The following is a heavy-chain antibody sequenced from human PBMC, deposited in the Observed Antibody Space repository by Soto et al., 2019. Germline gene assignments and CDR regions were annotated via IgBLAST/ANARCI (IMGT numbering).Heavy chain of an antibody. D-gene: IGHD2-15*01. CDR1: GFTFSTYS. J-gene: IGHJ6*03. CDR2: ISSGSTTI. Sequence: EVPLVESGGDLVQPGGSLRLSCAASGFTFSTYSMNWVRLAPGKGLEWISYISSGSTTIYYADSVRGRFTISRDNAKNSLYLQMNSLRAEDTAVYYCAREPYCSGGSCYSFSREYYYYMDVWGKGTTVTVSS. CDR3: AREPYCSGGSCYSFSREYYYYMDV. V-gene: IGHV3-48*01.